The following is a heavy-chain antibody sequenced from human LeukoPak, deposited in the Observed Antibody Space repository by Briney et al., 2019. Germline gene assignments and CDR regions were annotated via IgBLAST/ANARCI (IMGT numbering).Heavy chain of an antibody. CDR1: GYTFTSYD. V-gene: IGHV1-18*01. Sequence: ASVKVSCKASGYTFTSYDISWVRQAPGQGLEWMGWISVYMGNTNYAQKLQGRVTMTTDTSTNTAYMEPRSLRSDDTAVYYCARERPYNLDYWGQGTLVIVSS. CDR3: ARERPYNLDY. D-gene: IGHD1-1*01. CDR2: ISVYMGNT. J-gene: IGHJ4*02.